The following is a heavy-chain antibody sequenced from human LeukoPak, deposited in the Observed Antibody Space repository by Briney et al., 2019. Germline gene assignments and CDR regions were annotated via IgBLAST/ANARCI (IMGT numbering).Heavy chain of an antibody. CDR3: ARQTTVTVFYSWFDP. J-gene: IGHJ5*02. CDR1: GGSISSSSYY. D-gene: IGHD4-17*01. Sequence: SETLSLTCTVSGGSISSSSYYWGWIRQPPGKGLEWIGSIYYSGSTYYNPSLKSRVTISVDTSKNQFSLKLSSVTAADTAVYYCARQTTVTVFYSWFDPWGQGTLVTVSP. V-gene: IGHV4-39*01. CDR2: IYYSGST.